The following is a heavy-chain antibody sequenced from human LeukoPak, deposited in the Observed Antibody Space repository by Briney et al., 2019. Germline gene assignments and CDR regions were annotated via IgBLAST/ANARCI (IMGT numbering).Heavy chain of an antibody. CDR3: TSPPAFQTRSSYYYYYMDV. Sequence: GGSLRLSCAASGFTFSGPAMHWVRQASGKGLEWVGRIRSKANSYATAYAASVKGRFTISRDDSKNTAYLQMNSLKTEDTAVYYCTSPPAFQTRSSYYYYYMDVWGKGTTVTVSS. V-gene: IGHV3-73*01. CDR1: GFTFSGPA. CDR2: IRSKANSYAT. D-gene: IGHD2/OR15-2a*01. J-gene: IGHJ6*03.